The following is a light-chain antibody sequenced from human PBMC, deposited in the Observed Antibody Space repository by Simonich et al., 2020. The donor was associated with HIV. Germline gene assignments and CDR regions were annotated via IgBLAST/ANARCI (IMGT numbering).Light chain of an antibody. Sequence: EIVMTQSPATLSVSPGERATLSCSASQSISSNLARYQQKPGQAPRLLIYGASTRATCFPARFSGSGSGTEFTLTISSLQSEDFAVYYCQHYNSWPPMCTFGQGTKLEIK. V-gene: IGKV3-15*01. CDR2: GAS. CDR1: QSISSN. J-gene: IGKJ2*02. CDR3: QHYNSWPPMCT.